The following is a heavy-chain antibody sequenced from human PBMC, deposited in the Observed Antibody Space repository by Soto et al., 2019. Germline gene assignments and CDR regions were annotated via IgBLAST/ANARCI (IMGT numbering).Heavy chain of an antibody. CDR3: ARDIQGDYPD. CDR2: ISSSSSTI. Sequence: PGGSLRLSCAASGFTFSSYSMNWVRQAPGKGLEWVSYISSSSSTIYYADSVKGRFTISRDNAKNSLYLQMNSLRAEDTAVYYCARDIQGDYPDWGQGTLVTVSS. J-gene: IGHJ4*02. CDR1: GFTFSSYS. V-gene: IGHV3-48*01. D-gene: IGHD4-17*01.